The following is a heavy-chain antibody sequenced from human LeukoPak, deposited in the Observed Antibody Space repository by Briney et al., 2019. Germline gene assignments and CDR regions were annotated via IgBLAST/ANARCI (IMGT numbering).Heavy chain of an antibody. D-gene: IGHD2-15*01. CDR1: GGSFSGYY. CDR3: ARVLVGYCSGGSCHYYFDY. J-gene: IGHJ4*02. Sequence: SETLSLTCAVYGGSFSGYYWSWIRQPPGKGLEWIGEINHSGSTNYNPSLKSRVTISVDTSKNQFSLKLSSVTAADTAVYYCARVLVGYCSGGSCHYYFDYWGRGTLVTVSS. CDR2: INHSGST. V-gene: IGHV4-34*01.